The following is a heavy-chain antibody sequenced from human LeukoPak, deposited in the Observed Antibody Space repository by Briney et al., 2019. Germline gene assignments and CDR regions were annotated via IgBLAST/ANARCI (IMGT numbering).Heavy chain of an antibody. D-gene: IGHD3-22*01. V-gene: IGHV3-66*01. CDR2: IYSGGST. J-gene: IGHJ4*02. CDR3: AKPSSGYFRGFHY. Sequence: PGGSLRLSCAASGFTVSSNYMSWVRQAPGKGLEWVSVIYSGGSTYYADSVKGRFTISRDNSKNTLYLQMNTLRAEDTAVYYCAKPSSGYFRGFHYWGQGTLVTVSS. CDR1: GFTVSSNY.